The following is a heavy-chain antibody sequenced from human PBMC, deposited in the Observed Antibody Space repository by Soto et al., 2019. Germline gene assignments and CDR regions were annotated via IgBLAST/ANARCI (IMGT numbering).Heavy chain of an antibody. CDR3: AREPLWSGPLPLDAFDL. J-gene: IGHJ3*01. CDR2: FLIGGDT. Sequence: AACGFGVTVSDMTGFLQDQGKGLEWVAVFLIGGDTHYGESVKGRFTISRDNSKNTLYLQMNSLRAEDTAVYYCAREPLWSGPLPLDAFDLWGQGTMVIVSS. CDR1: GFGVTVSD. V-gene: IGHV3-53*01. D-gene: IGHD3-3*01.